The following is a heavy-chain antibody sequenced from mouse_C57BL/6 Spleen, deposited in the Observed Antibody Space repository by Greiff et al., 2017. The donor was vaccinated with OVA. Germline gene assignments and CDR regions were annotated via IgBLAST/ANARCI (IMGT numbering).Heavy chain of an antibody. Sequence: QVQLKESGPGLVAPSQSLSITCTVSGFSLTSYGVHWVRQPPGKGLEWLVVIWSDGSTTYNSALKSRLSISKDNSKSQVFLKMNSLQTDDTAMYYWARHANWVYYYAMDYWGQGTSVTVAS. J-gene: IGHJ4*01. V-gene: IGHV2-6-1*01. CDR1: GFSLTSYG. CDR3: ARHANWVYYYAMDY. CDR2: IWSDGST. D-gene: IGHD4-1*01.